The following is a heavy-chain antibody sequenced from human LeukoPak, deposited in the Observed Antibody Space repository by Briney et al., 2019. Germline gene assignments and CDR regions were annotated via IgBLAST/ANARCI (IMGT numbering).Heavy chain of an antibody. CDR3: ARVVGGSGSYRTHFDY. CDR1: GFTFSNFW. J-gene: IGHJ4*02. V-gene: IGHV3-7*03. CDR2: IKQDETEK. D-gene: IGHD1-26*01. Sequence: PGESLRLSCTASGFTFSNFWMGWVRQAPGKGLEWVANIKQDETEKFYLGSVKGRFTISRDNSKNTLYLQMNSLRAEDTAVYYCARVVGGSGSYRTHFDYWGQGTLVTVSS.